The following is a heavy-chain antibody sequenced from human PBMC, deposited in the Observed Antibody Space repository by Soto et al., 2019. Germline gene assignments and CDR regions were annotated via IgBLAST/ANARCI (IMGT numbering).Heavy chain of an antibody. D-gene: IGHD6-13*01. CDR2: IWYDGSNK. V-gene: IGHV3-33*01. Sequence: QVQLVESGGGVVQPGRSLRLSCAASGFTFSSYGMHWVRQAPGKGLEWVAVIWYDGSNKYYVDSVKGRFTISRDNSKNTLYLQMNSLRAEDTAVYYCARDSSSWLYNWFDPWGQGTLVTVSS. CDR1: GFTFSSYG. J-gene: IGHJ5*02. CDR3: ARDSSSWLYNWFDP.